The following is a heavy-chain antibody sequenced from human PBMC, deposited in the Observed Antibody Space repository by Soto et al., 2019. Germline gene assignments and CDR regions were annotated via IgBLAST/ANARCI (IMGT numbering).Heavy chain of an antibody. J-gene: IGHJ6*02. V-gene: IGHV3-23*01. CDR1: GFTFSSYA. CDR3: AKIFTSYYYGMDV. D-gene: IGHD2-2*01. Sequence: GGSLRLSCAASGFTFSSYAMSWVRQAPGKGLEWVSAISNTGGSTYYADSVKGRFTISRDNSKSTLYLQMNGLRAEDTAVYYCAKIFTSYYYGMDVWGQGTTVTVSS. CDR2: ISNTGGST.